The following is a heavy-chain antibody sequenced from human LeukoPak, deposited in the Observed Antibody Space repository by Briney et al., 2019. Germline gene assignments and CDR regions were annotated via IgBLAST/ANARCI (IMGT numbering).Heavy chain of an antibody. CDR3: ARDGPSSRDSGY. CDR1: GGSISSYF. CDR2: IYATGST. D-gene: IGHD6-13*01. V-gene: IGHV4-4*07. J-gene: IGHJ4*02. Sequence: SETLSLTCNVSGGSISSYFWSWIRQPAGKGLEWIGRIYATGSTNYNPSLKSRLTMSVDTSRNQFSLDLSSVTAADTAVYYCARDGPSSRDSGYWGQGTLVNVSS.